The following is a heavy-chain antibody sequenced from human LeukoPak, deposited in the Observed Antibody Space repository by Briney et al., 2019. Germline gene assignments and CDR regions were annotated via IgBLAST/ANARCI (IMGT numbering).Heavy chain of an antibody. CDR3: AKDRTMVRGAVDY. V-gene: IGHV3-9*01. Sequence: GRSLRLSCAASGFTFDDYAMHRVRQAPGKGLEWVSGISWNSDSIAYADSVKGRFTISRDNAKNSLYLQMNSLRPEDTALYYCAKDRTMVRGAVDYWGQGTLVTVPS. J-gene: IGHJ4*02. D-gene: IGHD3-10*01. CDR2: ISWNSDSI. CDR1: GFTFDDYA.